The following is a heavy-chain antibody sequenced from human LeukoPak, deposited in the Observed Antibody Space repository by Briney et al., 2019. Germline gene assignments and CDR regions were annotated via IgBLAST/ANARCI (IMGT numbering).Heavy chain of an antibody. CDR3: ARGPDYGDYVY. J-gene: IGHJ4*02. CDR1: GFTFSSYA. CDR2: ISYDGSNK. D-gene: IGHD4-17*01. V-gene: IGHV3-30*04. Sequence: GGSLRLSCAASGFTFSSYAMHWVRQAPGKGLEWVAVISYDGSNKYYADSVKGRFTISRDNCKNTLYLQMNSLRAEDTAVYYWARGPDYGDYVYWGQGTLVTVSS.